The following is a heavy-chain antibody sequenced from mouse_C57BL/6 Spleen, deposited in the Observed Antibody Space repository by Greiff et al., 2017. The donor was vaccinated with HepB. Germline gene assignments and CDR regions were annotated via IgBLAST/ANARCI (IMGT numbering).Heavy chain of an antibody. D-gene: IGHD1-1*01. CDR2: ISDGGSYT. CDR1: GFTFSSYA. CDR3: ARDPYGSSSGFDY. Sequence: EVQVVESGGGLVKPGGSLKLSCAASGFTFSSYAMSWVRQTPEKRLEWVATISDGGSYTYYPDNVKGRFTISRDNAKNNLYLQMSHLKSEDTAMYYCARDPYGSSSGFDYWGQGTTLTVSS. J-gene: IGHJ2*01. V-gene: IGHV5-4*01.